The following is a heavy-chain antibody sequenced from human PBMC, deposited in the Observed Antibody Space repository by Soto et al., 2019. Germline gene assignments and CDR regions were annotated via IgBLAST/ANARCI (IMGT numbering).Heavy chain of an antibody. CDR2: IGASGDIT. D-gene: IGHD2-21*02. CDR3: AKGDFPDRGDDYFDY. CDR1: GFSFTNFA. J-gene: IGHJ4*02. V-gene: IGHV3-23*01. Sequence: PGGSLRLSCAASGFSFTNFAMSWVRQAPGKGLEWVAGIGASGDITWYADSVKGRLSISRDNSKNTLYLQLNSLRFEDTAVYYCAKGDFPDRGDDYFDYWGPGTLVTVSS.